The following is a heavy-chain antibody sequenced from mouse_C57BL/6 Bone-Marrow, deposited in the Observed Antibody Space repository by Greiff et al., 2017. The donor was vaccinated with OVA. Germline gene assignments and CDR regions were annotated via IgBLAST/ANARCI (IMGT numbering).Heavy chain of an antibody. J-gene: IGHJ4*01. V-gene: IGHV1-55*01. CDR1: GYTFTSYW. D-gene: IGHD1-1*01. Sequence: QVQLQQPGAELVKPGASVKMSCKASGYTFTSYWITWVKQRPGQGLEWIGDIYPGSGSTNYNEKFKSKATLTVDTSSSTAYMQLSSLTFEDSAVYYCARPSGSRAMDYWGQGTSVTVSS. CDR3: ARPSGSRAMDY. CDR2: IYPGSGST.